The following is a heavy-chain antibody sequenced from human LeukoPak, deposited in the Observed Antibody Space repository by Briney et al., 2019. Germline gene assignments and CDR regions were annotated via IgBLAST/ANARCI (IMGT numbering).Heavy chain of an antibody. CDR1: GFTFSNYA. CDR3: AKVTTVVILDY. Sequence: GGSLRLSCAASGFTFSNYAMHWVRQAPGKGLEWMAVISYDGSNKDYADSVKGRFTISRDNSKNTLFLQMNSLRAEDTAVYYCAKVTTVVILDYWGQGTLVTVSS. V-gene: IGHV3-30-3*01. CDR2: ISYDGSNK. D-gene: IGHD4-23*01. J-gene: IGHJ4*02.